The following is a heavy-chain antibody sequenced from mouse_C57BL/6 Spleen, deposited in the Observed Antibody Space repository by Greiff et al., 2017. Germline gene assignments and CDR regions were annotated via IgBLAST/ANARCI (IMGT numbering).Heavy chain of an antibody. J-gene: IGHJ2*01. D-gene: IGHD2-4*01. CDR2: IYIGNGYT. CDR3: ARSGLRRSNYFDY. CDR1: GYTFTSYG. Sequence: EVKLMESGAELVRPGSSVKMSCKTSGYTFTSYGINWVKQRPGQGLEWIGYIYIGNGYTEYNEKFKGKATLTSDTSSRTAYMQLSSLTSEDSAIYFCARSGLRRSNYFDYWGQGTTLTVSS. V-gene: IGHV1-58*01.